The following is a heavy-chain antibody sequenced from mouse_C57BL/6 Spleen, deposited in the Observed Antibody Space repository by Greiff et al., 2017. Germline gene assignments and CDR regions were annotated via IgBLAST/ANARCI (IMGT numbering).Heavy chain of an antibody. Sequence: VKVVESGPELVKPGASVKISCKASGYAFSSSWMNWVKQRPGKGLEWIGRIYPGDGDTNYNGKFKGKATLTADKSSSTAYMQLSSLTSEDSAVYFCARGRITTVVERGHFDYWGQGTTLTVSS. D-gene: IGHD1-1*01. CDR3: ARGRITTVVERGHFDY. V-gene: IGHV1-82*01. J-gene: IGHJ2*01. CDR2: IYPGDGDT. CDR1: GYAFSSSW.